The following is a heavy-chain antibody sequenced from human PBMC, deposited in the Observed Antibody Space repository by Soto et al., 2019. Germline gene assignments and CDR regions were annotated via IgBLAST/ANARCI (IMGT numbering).Heavy chain of an antibody. V-gene: IGHV1-18*01. CDR1: GYTFTSYG. J-gene: IGHJ6*02. D-gene: IGHD3-10*01. CDR2: ISAYNGNT. CDR3: AREVEVRGVIGPYYYYYYGMDV. Sequence: VSVKVSCKASGYTFTSYGISWVRQAPGQGLEWMGWISAYNGNTNYAQKLQGRVTMTTDTSTSTAYMELRSLRSDDTAVYYCAREVEVRGVIGPYYYYYYGMDVWGQGTTVTVSS.